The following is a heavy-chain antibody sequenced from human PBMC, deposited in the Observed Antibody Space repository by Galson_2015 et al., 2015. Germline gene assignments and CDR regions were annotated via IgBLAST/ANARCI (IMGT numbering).Heavy chain of an antibody. Sequence: SLRLSCAASGFTFSSYWMHWVRQAPGKGLVWVSRINSDGSSTSYADSVKGRFTISRDNAKNTLYLQMSSLRAEDTAVYYCARGVSSSWYKNYYYYMDVWGKGTTVTVSS. J-gene: IGHJ6*03. CDR1: GFTFSSYW. D-gene: IGHD6-13*01. CDR2: INSDGSST. V-gene: IGHV3-74*01. CDR3: ARGVSSSWYKNYYYYMDV.